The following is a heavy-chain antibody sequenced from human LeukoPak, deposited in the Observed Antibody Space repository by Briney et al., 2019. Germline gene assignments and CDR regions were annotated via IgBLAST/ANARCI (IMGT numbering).Heavy chain of an antibody. CDR3: ARVRGSSWYSDY. Sequence: SETLSLTCIVSGGSISSGDYYWSWIRQPPGKGLEWIGYINHSGSTYYKPSLKSRVTISVDTSKNQFSLKLSSVTAADTAVYYCARVRGSSWYSDYWGQGTLVTVSS. J-gene: IGHJ4*02. CDR2: INHSGST. D-gene: IGHD6-13*01. V-gene: IGHV4-30-2*01. CDR1: GGSISSGDYY.